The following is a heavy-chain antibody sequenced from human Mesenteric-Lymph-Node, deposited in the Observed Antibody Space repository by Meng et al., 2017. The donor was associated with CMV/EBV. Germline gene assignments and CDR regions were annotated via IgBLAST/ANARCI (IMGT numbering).Heavy chain of an antibody. Sequence: GQQPECGVGLSEPAEHLSLPCAVSRGSFSGCSWSWIRQPPGKRLEWIGEINHSGSTNYNPYLKSRVTISVDTSKNQFSLKLSSVTAADTAVYYCARHQRWLKSEGGFNYWGQGTLVTVSS. CDR3: ARHQRWLKSEGGFNY. J-gene: IGHJ4*02. V-gene: IGHV4-34*02. CDR1: RGSFSGCS. CDR2: INHSGST. D-gene: IGHD4-23*01.